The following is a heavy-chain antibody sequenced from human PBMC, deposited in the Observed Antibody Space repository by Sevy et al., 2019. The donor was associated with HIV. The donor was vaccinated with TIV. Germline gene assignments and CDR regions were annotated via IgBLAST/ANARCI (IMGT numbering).Heavy chain of an antibody. D-gene: IGHD2-2*01. CDR1: GFTFSNYA. Sequence: GGSLRLSCAVSGFTFSNYAMSWVRQAPGKGLEWVSTFSFGCGKINYADSVKGRFTIPRDNSKNTLYLQMNSLRAEDTALYYCAREGCSKPHDYWGQGTLVTVSS. J-gene: IGHJ4*02. CDR2: FSFGCGKI. V-gene: IGHV3-23*01. CDR3: AREGCSKPHDY.